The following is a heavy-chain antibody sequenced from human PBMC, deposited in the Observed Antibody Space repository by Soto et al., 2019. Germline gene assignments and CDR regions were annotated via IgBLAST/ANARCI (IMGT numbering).Heavy chain of an antibody. D-gene: IGHD6-13*01. CDR3: ARVRQYSSSWFDY. CDR1: GGTFSSYA. CDR2: IIPIFGTA. Sequence: ASVKVSCKASGGTFSSYAISWVRQAPGQGLEWTGGIIPIFGTANYAQKFQGRVTITADESTSTAYMELSSLRSEDTAVYYCARVRQYSSSWFDYWGQGTLVTVSS. J-gene: IGHJ4*02. V-gene: IGHV1-69*13.